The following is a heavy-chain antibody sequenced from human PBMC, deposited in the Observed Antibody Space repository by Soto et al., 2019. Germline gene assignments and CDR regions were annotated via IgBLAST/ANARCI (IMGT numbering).Heavy chain of an antibody. J-gene: IGHJ4*02. D-gene: IGHD3-16*01. CDR1: GYTFTSYA. CDR2: INAGNGNT. CDR3: ARAVGGPTSNLDY. V-gene: IGHV1-3*05. Sequence: QVQLVQSGAEEKKPGASVKVSCKASGYTFTSYAMNWVRQAPGQRLEWMGWINAGNGNTKYSQKFQGRVTITRDTSASTADMELSSLRSEATAVYYCARAVGGPTSNLDYWGQGTLVTVSS.